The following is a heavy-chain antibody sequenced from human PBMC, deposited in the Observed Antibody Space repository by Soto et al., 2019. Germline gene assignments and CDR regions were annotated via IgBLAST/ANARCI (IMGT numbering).Heavy chain of an antibody. J-gene: IGHJ4*02. CDR3: ASIGGVGAPTGADY. Sequence: QVQLVQSGAEVKRPGSSVKVSCKASGGIFSSYAISWLRQAPGQGLEWMGAVIPVLGQAYYAQALQDRVTITADESTSTADMELSSLTAEDTSVYFCASIGGVGAPTGADYWGQGTLGTVAS. CDR1: GGIFSSYA. CDR2: VIPVLGQA. V-gene: IGHV1-69*01. D-gene: IGHD1-26*01.